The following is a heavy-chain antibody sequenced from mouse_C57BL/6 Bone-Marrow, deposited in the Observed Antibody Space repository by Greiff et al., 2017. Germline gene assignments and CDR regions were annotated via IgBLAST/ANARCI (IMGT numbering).Heavy chain of an antibody. D-gene: IGHD1-1*01. Sequence: VQLQQSGPELVKPGASVKISCKASGYAFSSSWMNWVKQRPGKGLEWIGRIYPGDGDTNYNGKFKGKATLTADKSSSTAYMQLSSLTSEDSAVYFCASHYYYGSSPLDMDYWGQGTSVTVSS. V-gene: IGHV1-82*01. CDR2: IYPGDGDT. CDR1: GYAFSSSW. CDR3: ASHYYYGSSPLDMDY. J-gene: IGHJ4*01.